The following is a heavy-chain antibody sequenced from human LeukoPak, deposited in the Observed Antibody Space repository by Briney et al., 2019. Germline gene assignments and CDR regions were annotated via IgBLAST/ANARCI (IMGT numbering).Heavy chain of an antibody. D-gene: IGHD3-22*01. J-gene: IGHJ4*02. Sequence: ASVKVSCKASGYTFTSYYMHWVRQAPGQGLEWMGIINPSGGSTSYAQKFQGRVTMTRDTSTSTVYMELSSLRSEDTAVYYCARDRPFDSSGRIFDYWGQGTPVTVSS. CDR1: GYTFTSYY. V-gene: IGHV1-46*01. CDR2: INPSGGST. CDR3: ARDRPFDSSGRIFDY.